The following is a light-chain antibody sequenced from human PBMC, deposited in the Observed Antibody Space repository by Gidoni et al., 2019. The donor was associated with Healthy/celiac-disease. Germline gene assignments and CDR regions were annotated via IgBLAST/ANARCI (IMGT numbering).Light chain of an antibody. CDR3: QQYNNWPPWT. CDR1: KRVSSN. V-gene: IGKV3-15*01. J-gene: IGKJ1*01. CDR2: GAS. Sequence: ELVMTQSPATLAVSPGERATLSCRASKRVSSNLAWYQQKPGQAPRLLIYGASTRATGIPARFSGSGSGTEFTLTISRLQSEDFAVYYCQQYNNWPPWTFGQGTKVEIK.